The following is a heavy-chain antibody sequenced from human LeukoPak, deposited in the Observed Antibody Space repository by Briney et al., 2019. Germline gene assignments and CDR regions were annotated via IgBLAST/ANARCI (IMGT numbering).Heavy chain of an antibody. Sequence: SETLSLTCAVYGGPFSGYYWSWIRQPPGKGLEWIGEINHSGSTNYNPSLKSRVTISVDTSKNQFSLKLSSVTAADTAVYYCARVATYYYYYYMDVWGKGTTVTVSS. CDR3: ARVATYYYYYYMDV. D-gene: IGHD3-3*02. J-gene: IGHJ6*03. CDR1: GGPFSGYY. CDR2: INHSGST. V-gene: IGHV4-34*01.